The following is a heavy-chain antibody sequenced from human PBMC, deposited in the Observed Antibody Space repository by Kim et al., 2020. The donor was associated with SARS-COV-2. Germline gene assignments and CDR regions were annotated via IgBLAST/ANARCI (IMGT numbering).Heavy chain of an antibody. V-gene: IGHV4-34*01. CDR2: ST. D-gene: IGHD3-16*01. J-gene: IGHJ5*02. Sequence: STNYNPSLKSRVTISVDTSKNQFSLKLSSVTAADTAVYYCAIAGGDGSNHWGQGTLVTVSS. CDR3: AIAGGDGSNH.